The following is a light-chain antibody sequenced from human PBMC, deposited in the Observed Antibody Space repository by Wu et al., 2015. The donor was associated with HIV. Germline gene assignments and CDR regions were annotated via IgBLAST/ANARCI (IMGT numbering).Light chain of an antibody. V-gene: IGKV3-11*01. CDR1: QSVSNN. J-gene: IGKJ2*01. CDR3: QQRRYWPLYT. Sequence: ERATLSCNSSQSVSNNLAWYQQKPGQAPRLLIYDASNRATGIPARFSGSGSGTDFTLTISSLEPEDFAVYYCQQRRYWPLYTFGQGTKLEIK. CDR2: DAS.